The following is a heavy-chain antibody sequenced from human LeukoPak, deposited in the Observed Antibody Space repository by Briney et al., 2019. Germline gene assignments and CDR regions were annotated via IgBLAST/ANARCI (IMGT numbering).Heavy chain of an antibody. CDR1: GYTFTGYY. Sequence: ASVKVSCKASGYTFTGYYMHWVRQAPGQGHEWMGWINPNSGGTNYAQKFQGWVTMTRDTSISTAYMELSRLRSDDTAVYYCARDGGTTGTDNWFDPWGQGTLVTVSS. V-gene: IGHV1-2*04. CDR2: INPNSGGT. D-gene: IGHD1-1*01. J-gene: IGHJ5*02. CDR3: ARDGGTTGTDNWFDP.